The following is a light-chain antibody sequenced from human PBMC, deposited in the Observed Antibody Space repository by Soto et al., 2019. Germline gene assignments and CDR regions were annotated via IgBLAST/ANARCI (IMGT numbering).Light chain of an antibody. Sequence: DIVWTQSPGTLSLSPGERATLSCRARQSVSSSYLAWYQQKPGQAPRLLIYGASSRATGIPDRFSGSGSGTDFTLTISRLEPEDFAVYYCQQYGVSPPYTFGQGTKLEIK. V-gene: IGKV3-20*01. CDR2: GAS. J-gene: IGKJ2*01. CDR1: QSVSSSY. CDR3: QQYGVSPPYT.